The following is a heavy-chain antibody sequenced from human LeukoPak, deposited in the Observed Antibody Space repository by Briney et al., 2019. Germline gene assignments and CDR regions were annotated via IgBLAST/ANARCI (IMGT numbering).Heavy chain of an antibody. Sequence: PGRSLRLSCAASGFTFSSYAMHWVRQAPGKGLEWVAVISYDGSNKYYADSVKGRFTISRDNPKNTLYLQMNSLRAEDTAVYYCARGPSLGLDYWGQGTLVTVSS. CDR1: GFTFSSYA. V-gene: IGHV3-30*04. J-gene: IGHJ4*02. CDR3: ARGPSLGLDY. CDR2: ISYDGSNK.